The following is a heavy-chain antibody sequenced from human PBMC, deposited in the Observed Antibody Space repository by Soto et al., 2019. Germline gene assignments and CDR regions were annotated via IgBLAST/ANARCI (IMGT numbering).Heavy chain of an antibody. J-gene: IGHJ4*02. CDR3: ARSNGDYIPFDY. D-gene: IGHD4-17*01. CDR2: INAGNDNT. Sequence: ASVKVSCKASGYTFTTYPIHWVRQAPGQRLEWMGCINAGNDNTKYSQIFQGRVTITRDTSASTAYMELSGLRSEDTAVYYCARSNGDYIPFDYWGPGTLVTVSS. CDR1: GYTFTTYP. V-gene: IGHV1-3*01.